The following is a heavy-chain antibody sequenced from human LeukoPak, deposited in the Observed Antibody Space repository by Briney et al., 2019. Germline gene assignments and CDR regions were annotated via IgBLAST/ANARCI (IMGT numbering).Heavy chain of an antibody. V-gene: IGHV4-61*02. CDR1: GGSISSGSYY. CDR2: IYTSGST. D-gene: IGHD5-18*01. Sequence: SQTLSLTCTVSGGSISSGSYYWSWIRQPAGKGLERIGRIYTSGSTNYNPSLKSRVTISVDTSKNQFSLKLSSVTAADTAVYYCAQSRGYSYGNDYWGQGTLVTVSS. CDR3: AQSRGYSYGNDY. J-gene: IGHJ4*02.